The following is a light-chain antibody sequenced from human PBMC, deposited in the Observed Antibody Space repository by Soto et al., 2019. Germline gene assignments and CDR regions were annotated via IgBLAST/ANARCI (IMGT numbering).Light chain of an antibody. V-gene: IGLV4-69*01. CDR3: QTWGTGFHV. Sequence: QLVLTQSPSASASLGASVKLTCTLSSGHTTNAIAWHQQQPDKGPRYLMKLNSDGSHSKGDGIPDRFSGSSSGAERYLTISSLQSEDEADYYCQTWGTGFHVFGPGTKVTVL. CDR2: LNSDGSH. CDR1: SGHTTNA. J-gene: IGLJ1*01.